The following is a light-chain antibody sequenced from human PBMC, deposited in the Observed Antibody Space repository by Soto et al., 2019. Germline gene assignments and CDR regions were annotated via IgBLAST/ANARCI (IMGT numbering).Light chain of an antibody. CDR3: ASYSDTARVV. V-gene: IGLV2-14*01. CDR2: EVS. CDR1: DSDIGGYNY. J-gene: IGLJ2*01. Sequence: QSALTQPASVSGSPGQSITISCTGTDSDIGGYNYVSWYQQHAGKAPQLMIYEVSNRPPGISDRFSGSKSAYTASLTISRLQAADEGDYYCASYSDTARVVFGAGTKVTVL.